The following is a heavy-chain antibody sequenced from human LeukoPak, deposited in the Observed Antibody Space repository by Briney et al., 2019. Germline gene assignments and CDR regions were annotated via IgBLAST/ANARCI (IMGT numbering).Heavy chain of an antibody. Sequence: GGSLRLSCAASGFTFSSYSMNWVRQAPGKGLEWVSYISSSSSTIYYADSVKGRFTISRDNAKNSLYLQMNSLRAEDTAVYYCARGGRGLYFLPALPTLWFGNYWGQGTLVTVSS. CDR1: GFTFSSYS. J-gene: IGHJ4*02. CDR3: ARGGRGLYFLPALPTLWFGNY. V-gene: IGHV3-48*01. CDR2: ISSSSSTI. D-gene: IGHD3-10*01.